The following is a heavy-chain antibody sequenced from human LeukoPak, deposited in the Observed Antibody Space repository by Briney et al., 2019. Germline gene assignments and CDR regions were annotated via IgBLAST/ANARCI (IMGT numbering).Heavy chain of an antibody. CDR2: INHSGST. J-gene: IGHJ5*02. D-gene: IGHD3-3*01. Sequence: PSETLSLTCAVYGGSFSGYYWSWIRQPPGKGLEWIGEINHSGSTSYNPSLKSRVTISVDTSKNQFSLKLSSVTAADTAVYYCARGSYYDFWSGYYGESNWFDPWGQGTLVTVSS. CDR1: GGSFSGYY. CDR3: ARGSYYDFWSGYYGESNWFDP. V-gene: IGHV4-34*01.